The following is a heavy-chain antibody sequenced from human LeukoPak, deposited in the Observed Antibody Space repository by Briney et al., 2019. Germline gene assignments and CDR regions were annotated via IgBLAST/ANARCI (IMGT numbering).Heavy chain of an antibody. CDR3: AKDGRYYDILTGYSQNYYYGMDV. CDR2: ISYDGSNK. D-gene: IGHD3-9*01. CDR1: GFTFSSYG. V-gene: IGHV3-30*18. Sequence: GRSLRLSCAASGFTFSSYGMHWVRQAPGKGLEWVAVISYDGSNKYYADSVKGRFTISRDNSKNTLYLHMNSLRAEDTAVYYCAKDGRYYDILTGYSQNYYYGMDVWGQGTTVTVSS. J-gene: IGHJ6*02.